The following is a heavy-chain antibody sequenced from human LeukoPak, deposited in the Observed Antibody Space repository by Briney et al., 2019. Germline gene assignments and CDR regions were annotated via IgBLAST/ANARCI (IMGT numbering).Heavy chain of an antibody. J-gene: IGHJ3*02. Sequence: PGGSLRLSCAASGFTFRSYEMNWVRQAPGKGLEWVSYISSSGGTIYYADSVKGRFTISRDNAKNSLYLQMNSLRVEDTAVYYCARVWGVGATLGVFDIWGQGTMVTVSS. CDR1: GFTFRSYE. D-gene: IGHD1-26*01. CDR3: ARVWGVGATLGVFDI. V-gene: IGHV3-48*03. CDR2: ISSSGGTI.